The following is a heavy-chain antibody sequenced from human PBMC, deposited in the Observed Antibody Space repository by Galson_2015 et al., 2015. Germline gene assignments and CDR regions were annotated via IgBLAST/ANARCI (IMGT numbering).Heavy chain of an antibody. CDR1: GFSLSTSGVG. D-gene: IGHD3-3*01. J-gene: IGHJ4*02. CDR2: IYWVDVK. CDR3: AHSEYSLLRFLEWSGTFDY. Sequence: PALVKPPQTLTLTCTFSGFSLSTSGVGVGWIRQPPGKALEWLALIYWVDVKRYSPSLKSRLNITKDTSKNQVVLTMTNMDPVDTATYYCAHSEYSLLRFLEWSGTFDYWGQGTLVTVSS. V-gene: IGHV2-5*02.